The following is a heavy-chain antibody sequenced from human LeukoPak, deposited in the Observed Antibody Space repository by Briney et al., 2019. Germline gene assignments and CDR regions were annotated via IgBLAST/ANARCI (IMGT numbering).Heavy chain of an antibody. CDR1: GFTFSSYS. Sequence: PGGSLRLSCAASGFTFSSYSMNWVRQAPGKGLEWVSSISRSSSYIYYADSVKGRFTISRDNAKNSLYLQMNSLRAEDTAVYYCARDPYSGSYSAYYYYYMDVWGKGTTVTVSS. D-gene: IGHD1-26*01. V-gene: IGHV3-21*01. CDR2: ISRSSSYI. CDR3: ARDPYSGSYSAYYYYYMDV. J-gene: IGHJ6*03.